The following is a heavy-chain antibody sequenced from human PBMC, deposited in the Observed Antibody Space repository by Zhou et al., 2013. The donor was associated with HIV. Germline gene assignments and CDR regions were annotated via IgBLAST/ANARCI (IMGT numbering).Heavy chain of an antibody. D-gene: IGHD6-19*01. CDR1: GYTFTSYY. CDR3: ARQGGLDGNYFDY. V-gene: IGHV1-46*01. Sequence: QVQLVQSGTEVKKPGASVTVSCKASGYTFTSYYMFWVRQAPGQGLEWMGMINPSGGSTSYAQKFQGRVTVTRDTSTSTVYMELSSLRSEDTAVYYCARQGGLDGNYFDYWGQGTLVTVSS. CDR2: INPSGGST. J-gene: IGHJ4*02.